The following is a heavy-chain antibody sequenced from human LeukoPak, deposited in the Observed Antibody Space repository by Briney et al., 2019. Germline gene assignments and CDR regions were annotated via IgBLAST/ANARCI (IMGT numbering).Heavy chain of an antibody. J-gene: IGHJ4*02. CDR3: ASPDLYDSSGYYSY. CDR2: IIPIFGTV. CDR1: GGTFSSYA. V-gene: IGHV1-69*05. Sequence: AASVKVSCKASGGTFSSYAISWVRQAPGQGLEWMGGIIPIFGTVNYAQKFQGRVTITTDESTSTAYMELSSLRSEDTAAYYCASPDLYDSSGYYSYWGQGTLVTVSS. D-gene: IGHD3-22*01.